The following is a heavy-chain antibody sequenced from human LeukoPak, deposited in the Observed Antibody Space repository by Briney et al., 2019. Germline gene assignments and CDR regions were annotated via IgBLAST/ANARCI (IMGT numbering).Heavy chain of an antibody. Sequence: SVKVSCKASGGTLSSYAISWVRQAPGQGLEWMGGIIPIFGTANYAQKFQGRVTITADESTSTAYMELSSLRSEDTAVYYCASGTPPNYYYYYYMDVWGKGATVTVSS. D-gene: IGHD1-7*01. CDR2: IIPIFGTA. V-gene: IGHV1-69*13. CDR1: GGTLSSYA. CDR3: ASGTPPNYYYYYYMDV. J-gene: IGHJ6*03.